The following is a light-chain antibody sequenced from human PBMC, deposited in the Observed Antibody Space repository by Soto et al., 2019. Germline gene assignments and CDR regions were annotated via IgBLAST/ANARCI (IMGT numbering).Light chain of an antibody. V-gene: IGKV1-39*01. CDR2: SAS. Sequence: DTQMTQSPSPRSASLGERLKLTCRESRGFKTFLNWYQQKPGKAPKLLIYSASSLQSGVPSRFSGSVSGADFTLTISSLQPDDFATYYCQQTYLAPFTFGPGTELDI. CDR3: QQTYLAPFT. J-gene: IGKJ3*01. CDR1: RGFKTF.